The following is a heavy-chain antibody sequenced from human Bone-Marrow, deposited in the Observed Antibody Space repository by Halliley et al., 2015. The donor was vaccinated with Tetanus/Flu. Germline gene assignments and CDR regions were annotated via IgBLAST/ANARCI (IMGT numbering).Heavy chain of an antibody. CDR1: GFTFSYYW. CDR3: VSPSLHSSPKSWFGP. V-gene: IGHV3-74*01. Sequence: CAASGFTFSYYWMHWVRQAPGKGLLWVSRINSDGSSATYADSVKGRFTISRDNAKNTLYLQMNSLTAEDTAVYYCVSPSLHSSPKSWFGPWGQGTLVTVSS. J-gene: IGHJ5*02. CDR2: INSDGSSA. D-gene: IGHD3-22*01.